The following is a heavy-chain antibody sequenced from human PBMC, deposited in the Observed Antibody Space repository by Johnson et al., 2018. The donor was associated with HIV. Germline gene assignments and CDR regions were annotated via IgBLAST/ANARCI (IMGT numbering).Heavy chain of an antibody. J-gene: IGHJ3*02. CDR3: VRGSSDNYLLDFDI. CDR1: GFTFSSYW. CDR2: IKQDGSEK. V-gene: IGHV3-7*01. Sequence: VQLVESGGGLVQPGGSLRLSCVGSGFTFSSYWLSWVRQAPGKGLEWVANIKQDGSEKYYVDSVKGRFTISRDNAENSVFVQMNSLRAEDKAIYYCVRGSSDNYLLDFDIWGQGTMVTVSS. D-gene: IGHD2/OR15-2a*01.